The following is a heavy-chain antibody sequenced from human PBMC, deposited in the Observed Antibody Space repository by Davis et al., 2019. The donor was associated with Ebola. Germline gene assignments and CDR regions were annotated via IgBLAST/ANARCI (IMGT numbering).Heavy chain of an antibody. CDR1: GDSVSRRGAA. Sequence: SQTLSLTCAISGDSVSRRGAAWNWIRQSPSRGLEWLGRTYYRAKWYHDYAVSVESRMMINADTSKNQFSLKLNSVTAADTAVYYCARGNWNDVPPAHWFDPWGQGTLVTVSS. V-gene: IGHV6-1*01. CDR3: ARGNWNDVPPAHWFDP. CDR2: TYYRAKWYH. D-gene: IGHD1-1*01. J-gene: IGHJ5*02.